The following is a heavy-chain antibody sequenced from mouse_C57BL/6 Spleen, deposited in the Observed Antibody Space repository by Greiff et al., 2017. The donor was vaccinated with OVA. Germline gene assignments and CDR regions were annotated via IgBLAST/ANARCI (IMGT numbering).Heavy chain of an antibody. CDR2: ISDGGSYT. CDR1: GFTFSSYA. Sequence: VQLQESGGGLVKPGGSLKLSCAASGFTFSSYAMSWVRQTPEKRLEWVATISDGGSYTYYPDNVKGRFTISRDNAKNNLYLQMSHLKSEDTAMYYCARDGSFAYWGQGTLVTVSA. V-gene: IGHV5-4*01. J-gene: IGHJ3*01. CDR3: ARDGSFAY.